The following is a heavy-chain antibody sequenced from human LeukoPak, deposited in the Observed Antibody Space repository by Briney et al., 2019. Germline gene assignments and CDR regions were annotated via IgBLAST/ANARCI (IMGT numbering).Heavy chain of an antibody. D-gene: IGHD2-15*01. Sequence: GGSLRLSCAASGFTFSSYSMNWVRQAPGKGLEWVSYISSSSSTIYYADSVKGRFTISRDNAKNSLYLQMNSLRAEDTAVYYCARGLGYCSGGSCFLGGGMDVWGQGTTVTVSS. CDR1: GFTFSSYS. CDR2: ISSSSSTI. V-gene: IGHV3-48*04. J-gene: IGHJ6*02. CDR3: ARGLGYCSGGSCFLGGGMDV.